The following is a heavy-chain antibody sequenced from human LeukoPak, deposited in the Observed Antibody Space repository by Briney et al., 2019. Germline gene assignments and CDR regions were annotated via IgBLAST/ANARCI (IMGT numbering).Heavy chain of an antibody. CDR3: AKALSTAYCGGDCYTPWGAFDI. CDR1: GFAFSSYA. J-gene: IGHJ3*02. CDR2: IGSNFETI. V-gene: IGHV3-48*01. D-gene: IGHD2-21*02. Sequence: GGSLRLSCVASGFAFSSYAMNWVRQAPGKGLEWVSYIGSNFETIYADSVKGRFTISRDNAKNSLSLQMNSLRAEDTALYYCAKALSTAYCGGDCYTPWGAFDIWGQGTMVTVSS.